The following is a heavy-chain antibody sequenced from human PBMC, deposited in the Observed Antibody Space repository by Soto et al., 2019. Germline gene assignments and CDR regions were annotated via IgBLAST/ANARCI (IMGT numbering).Heavy chain of an antibody. J-gene: IGHJ6*02. CDR3: ARDRGGGSIFGGHYGMDV. Sequence: GGSLRLSCAASGFIFRDFYMSWIRQVPGKGLEWLSKISSSSSTTKYAESVKGRFTISRDNAKNSLYHQMSSLRAEDTAVYYCARDRGGGSIFGGHYGMDVWGQGTTVTVSS. D-gene: IGHD3-3*01. V-gene: IGHV3-11*06. CDR2: ISSSSSTT. CDR1: GFIFRDFY.